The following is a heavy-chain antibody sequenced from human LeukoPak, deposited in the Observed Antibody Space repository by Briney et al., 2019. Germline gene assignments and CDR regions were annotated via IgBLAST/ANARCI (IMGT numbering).Heavy chain of an antibody. CDR1: GGSFSGYY. D-gene: IGHD5-12*01. J-gene: IGHJ4*02. CDR3: ARGLTGYSGYGVIDY. V-gene: IGHV4-34*01. Sequence: SETLSLTCAVYGGSFSGYYWSWIRQPPGKGREGIGEINHSGSTNYNPSLKRRVTISVDTSKNQFSLKLSSVTAADTAVYYCARGLTGYSGYGVIDYWGQGTLVTVSS. CDR2: INHSGST.